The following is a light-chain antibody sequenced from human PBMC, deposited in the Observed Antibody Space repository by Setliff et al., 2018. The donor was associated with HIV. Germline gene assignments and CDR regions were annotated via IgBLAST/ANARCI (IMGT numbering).Light chain of an antibody. V-gene: IGLV2-14*01. J-gene: IGLJ1*01. Sequence: QSALAQPASVSGSPGQSVTISCTGISSDSRHYNYVSWYQQHPGRAPKLIIFEVTDRPAGVSDRFSGSKSGNTASLTISGLQTEDEADYYCVSYTTSTIAFGSGTKVTVL. CDR2: EVT. CDR1: SSDSRHYNY. CDR3: VSYTTSTIA.